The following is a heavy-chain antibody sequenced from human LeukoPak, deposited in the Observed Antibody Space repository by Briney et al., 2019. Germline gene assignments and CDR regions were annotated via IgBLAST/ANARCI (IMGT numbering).Heavy chain of an antibody. J-gene: IGHJ4*02. D-gene: IGHD3-10*01. CDR1: GGAISNYY. V-gene: IGHV4-59*01. CDR2: IYYSGST. Sequence: SETLSLTCTVSGGAISNYYWSWIRQPPGKGLEWIGYIYYSGSTNYNPSLKNRVTISLDTSKNQFSLKLNSVTAADTAVYYCARGHYYGSGSYYNYFDYWGQGTLVTVSS. CDR3: ARGHYYGSGSYYNYFDY.